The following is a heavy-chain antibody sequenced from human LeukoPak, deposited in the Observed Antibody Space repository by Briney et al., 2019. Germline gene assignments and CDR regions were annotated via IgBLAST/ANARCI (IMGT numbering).Heavy chain of an antibody. J-gene: IGHJ4*02. D-gene: IGHD2-2*01. V-gene: IGHV3-30*02. CDR1: GFTFSSYA. CDR3: AKGSRAVVVPKYDY. CDR2: IRYDGSNK. Sequence: GGSLRLSCAASGFTFSSYAMSWVRQAPGKGLEWVAFIRYDGSNKYYADSVKGRFTISRDNSKNTLYLQMNSLRAEDTAVYYCAKGSRAVVVPKYDYWGQGTLVTVSS.